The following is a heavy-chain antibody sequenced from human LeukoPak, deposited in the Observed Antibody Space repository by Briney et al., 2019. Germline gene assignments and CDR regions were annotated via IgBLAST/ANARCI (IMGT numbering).Heavy chain of an antibody. J-gene: IGHJ4*02. CDR2: IYDNGNT. V-gene: IGHV4-59*01. Sequence: SETLSLTCTVSGGSIRSYYWSWIRQPPGKGLEWIGYIYDNGNTNYNPSLKSRVTISVDTSKNQFPLKLSSVTAADTAVYYCAREPTSGWYDYWGQGTLVTVSS. D-gene: IGHD6-19*01. CDR1: GGSIRSYY. CDR3: AREPTSGWYDY.